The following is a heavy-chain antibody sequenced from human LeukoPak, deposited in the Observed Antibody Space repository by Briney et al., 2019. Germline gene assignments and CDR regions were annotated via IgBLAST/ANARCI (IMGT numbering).Heavy chain of an antibody. CDR2: ISGSGGST. J-gene: IGHJ6*03. CDR1: GFTFSSYA. CDR3: AKVGADYYYYYYMDV. Sequence: GGSLRLSCAASGFTFSSYAMSWVRQAPGKELEWVSAISGSGGSTYYADSVKGRFTISRDNSKNTLYLQMNSLRAEDTAVYYCAKVGADYYYYYYMDVWGKGTTVTVSS. V-gene: IGHV3-23*01. D-gene: IGHD3-16*01.